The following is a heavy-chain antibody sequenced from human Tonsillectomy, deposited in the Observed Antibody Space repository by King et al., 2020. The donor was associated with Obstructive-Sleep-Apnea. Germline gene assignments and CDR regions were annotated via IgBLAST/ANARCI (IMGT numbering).Heavy chain of an antibody. CDR1: GFIFSGYA. CDR3: AREGSGTYYNVNLDC. CDR2: ISFDGYNK. D-gene: IGHD3-10*01. V-gene: IGHV3-30-3*01. J-gene: IGHJ4*02. Sequence: VQLVESGGGVVQPGKSLRLSCVISGFIFSGYAMHWVRQAPGKGLEWVAVISFDGYNKYYADSVRGRFTISRDNSKNTLYLQMSSLRAEDTALYYCAREGSGTYYNVNLDCWGQGTLVTVSP.